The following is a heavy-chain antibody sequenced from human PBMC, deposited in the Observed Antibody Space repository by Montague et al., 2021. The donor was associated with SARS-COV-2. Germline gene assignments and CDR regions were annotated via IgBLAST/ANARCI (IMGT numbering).Heavy chain of an antibody. CDR2: IYNSGST. D-gene: IGHD1-20*01. CDR3: VRDQGRSNWNYPDY. V-gene: IGHV4-4*07. J-gene: IGHJ4*02. CDR1: GGSISGYY. Sequence: ETLSLTCTVSGGSISGYYWSWFRQSAGKGLEWIGRIYNSGSTSYNPSLKSRVTMSVDTSKNQFSLKLSSVTAADTAVYYCVRDQGRSNWNYPDYWGQGTLVTVPS.